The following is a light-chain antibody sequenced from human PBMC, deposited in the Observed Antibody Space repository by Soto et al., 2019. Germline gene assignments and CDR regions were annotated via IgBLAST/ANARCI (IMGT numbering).Light chain of an antibody. CDR2: EVT. V-gene: IGLV2-8*01. CDR3: SSYTGGNPSYV. J-gene: IGLJ1*01. CDR1: SSDVGGYDY. Sequence: QSVLTQPPSASGSPGQSVTISCTATSSDVGGYDYVSWYQQHPGKAPKLMIYEVTIRPSGVSDRFSGSKSGNTASLTVSGLQAEDEADYYCSSYTGGNPSYVFGTGTKVTVL.